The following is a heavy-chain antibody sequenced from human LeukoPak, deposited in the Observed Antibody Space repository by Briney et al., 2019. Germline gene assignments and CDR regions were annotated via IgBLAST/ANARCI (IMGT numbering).Heavy chain of an antibody. CDR1: GYTFTSYG. CDR3: ASRRYFDWLDPTTTVSLGGMDV. D-gene: IGHD3-9*01. CDR2: ISAYNGNT. J-gene: IGHJ6*02. V-gene: IGHV1-18*01. Sequence: ASVKVSCKASGYTFTSYGISWVRQAPGQGLEWMGWISAYNGNTNYAQKLQGRVTMTTDTSTSTAYMELRSLRSDDTAVYYCASRRYFDWLDPTTTVSLGGMDVWGQGTTVTVSS.